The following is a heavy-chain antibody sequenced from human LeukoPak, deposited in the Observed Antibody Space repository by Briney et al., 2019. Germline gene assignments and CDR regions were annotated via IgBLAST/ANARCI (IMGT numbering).Heavy chain of an antibody. Sequence: QPGGSLRLSCAASGFTVSINYMSWVRQAPGKGLEWVSVIYSGGSTYYADSVKGRFTISRDNSKNTLYLQMNSLSAEDTAVYYCARGILPNWFDPWGQGTLVTVSS. J-gene: IGHJ5*02. CDR3: ARGILPNWFDP. CDR2: IYSGGST. CDR1: GFTVSINY. V-gene: IGHV3-53*01. D-gene: IGHD3-9*01.